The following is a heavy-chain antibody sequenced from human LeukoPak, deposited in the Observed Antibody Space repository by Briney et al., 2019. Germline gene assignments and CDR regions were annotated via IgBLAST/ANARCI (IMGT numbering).Heavy chain of an antibody. CDR2: IYYSGST. Sequence: SETLSLTCTVSGGSISNYYWSWIRQPPGKGLEWIGYIYYSGSTNYNPSLKSRVTMSVDTSKNQFSLKLSSVTAADTAVYYCARDRQTPDYFDYWGQGTLVTVSS. J-gene: IGHJ4*02. D-gene: IGHD2-15*01. CDR3: ARDRQTPDYFDY. V-gene: IGHV4-59*01. CDR1: GGSISNYY.